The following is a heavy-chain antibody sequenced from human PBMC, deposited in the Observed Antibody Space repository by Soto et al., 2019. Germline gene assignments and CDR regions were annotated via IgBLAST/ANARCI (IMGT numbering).Heavy chain of an antibody. Sequence: SVKVSCKASGFTFTSSSVQWARQARGQRLEWIGWIVVGSGNTNYAQKFQERVTITRDMSTSTAYMELSSLRSEDTAVYYCAAEGVPAAIAAYYYGMDVWGQGTTVTVSS. J-gene: IGHJ6*02. CDR1: GFTFTSSS. CDR3: AAEGVPAAIAAYYYGMDV. CDR2: IVVGSGNT. V-gene: IGHV1-58*01. D-gene: IGHD2-2*01.